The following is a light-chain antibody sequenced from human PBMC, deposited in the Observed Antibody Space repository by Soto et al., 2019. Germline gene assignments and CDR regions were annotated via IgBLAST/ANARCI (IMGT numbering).Light chain of an antibody. CDR1: SSNIGDNP. CDR3: AAWDDSLNAL. Sequence: QSVLTQPPSASGTPGQRITIPCSGSSSNIGDNPVNWYQQLPGAAPKLLIYINDQRPSGVPDRFSGSKSGTSASLAISGLQPEDEADYYCAAWDDSLNALFGNGTKVTVL. V-gene: IGLV1-44*01. J-gene: IGLJ1*01. CDR2: IND.